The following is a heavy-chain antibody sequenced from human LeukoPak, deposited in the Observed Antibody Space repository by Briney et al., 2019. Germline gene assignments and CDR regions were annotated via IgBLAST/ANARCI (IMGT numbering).Heavy chain of an antibody. Sequence: ASVKVSCKVSGYTLTELSMHWVRQAPGKGLEWMGGFDPENGETNYAQKFQGRVTMTGDTSTDTAYMELSSLRSEDTAVYYCAAYSKLYESGRLVFGHWGQGTLVTVSS. CDR2: FDPENGET. CDR3: AAYSKLYESGRLVFGH. V-gene: IGHV1-24*01. J-gene: IGHJ4*02. CDR1: GYTLTELS. D-gene: IGHD3-9*01.